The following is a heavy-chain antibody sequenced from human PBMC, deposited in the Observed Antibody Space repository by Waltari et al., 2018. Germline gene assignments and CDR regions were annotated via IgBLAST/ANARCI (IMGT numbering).Heavy chain of an antibody. J-gene: IGHJ4*02. CDR3: ARLTIFGVIN. CDR2: IYYRGST. D-gene: IGHD3-3*01. CDR1: GDSLSRSSYY. V-gene: IGHV4-39*01. Sequence: QLQLQESGPGLAKPSETLSLTCTVSGDSLSRSSYYWGWIRQPPGKGLEWIGSIYYRGSTYYNPSLKSRVTISVDTSKNQFSLKLSSVTAADTAVYYCARLTIFGVINWGQGTLVTVSS.